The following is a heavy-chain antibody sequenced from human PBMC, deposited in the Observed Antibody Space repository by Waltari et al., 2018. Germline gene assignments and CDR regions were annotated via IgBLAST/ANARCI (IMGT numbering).Heavy chain of an antibody. CDR1: GGSFSGYY. V-gene: IGHV4-34*01. J-gene: IGHJ4*02. CDR3: ARVRGSRGFDY. CDR2: INHSGST. Sequence: QVQLQQWGAGLLKPSETLSLTCAVYGGSFSGYYWSWIRQPPGKGLEWIGEINHSGSTNYNPSLKSRVTISVDTSKNQFSLKLSSVTAADTAVYYCARVRGSRGFDYWGQGTLVIVSS. D-gene: IGHD1-26*01.